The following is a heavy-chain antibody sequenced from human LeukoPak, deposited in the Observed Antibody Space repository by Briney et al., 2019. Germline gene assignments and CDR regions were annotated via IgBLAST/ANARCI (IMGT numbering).Heavy chain of an antibody. CDR2: IIPIFGTA. D-gene: IGHD3-3*01. V-gene: IGHV1-69*13. CDR3: ARALGRFWNFDY. J-gene: IGHJ4*02. CDR1: GGTFSSYA. Sequence: SVTVSCKASGGTFSSYAISWVRPAPGQGLEWMGGIIPIFGTANYAQMFQGRVTITADESTSKAYMELSSLRSEDTAVYYCARALGRFWNFDYWGQGTLVTVSS.